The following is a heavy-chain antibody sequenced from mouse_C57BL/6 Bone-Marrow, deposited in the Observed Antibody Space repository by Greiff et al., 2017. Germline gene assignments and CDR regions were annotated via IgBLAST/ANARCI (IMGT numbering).Heavy chain of an antibody. D-gene: IGHD2-2*01. J-gene: IGHJ2*01. Sequence: EVQRVESGAGLVKPGGSLKLSCAASGFTFSSYAMSWVRQTPEKRLEWVAYISSGGDYIYYADTVKGRFTISRDNARNTLYLQMSSLKSEDTAMYYCTREAMVPFFDYWGQGTTLTVSS. V-gene: IGHV5-9-1*02. CDR2: ISSGGDYI. CDR1: GFTFSSYA. CDR3: TREAMVPFFDY.